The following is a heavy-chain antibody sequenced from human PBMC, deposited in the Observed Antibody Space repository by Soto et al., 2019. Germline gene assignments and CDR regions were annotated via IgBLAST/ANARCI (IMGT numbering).Heavy chain of an antibody. D-gene: IGHD2-2*01. J-gene: IGHJ5*02. CDR3: ARGIYCSSTSCRLGFDP. Sequence: PSETLSLTCAVSGGSISSGGYSWSWIRQPPGKGLEWIGYIHHSGSTYYNPSLKSRVTISVDRSKNQFSLKLSSVTAADTAVYYCARGIYCSSTSCRLGFDPWGQGTLVTVSS. CDR1: GGSISSGGYS. CDR2: IHHSGST. V-gene: IGHV4-30-2*01.